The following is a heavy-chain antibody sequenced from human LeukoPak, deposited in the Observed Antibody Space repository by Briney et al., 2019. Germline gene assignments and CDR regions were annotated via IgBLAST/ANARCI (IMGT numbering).Heavy chain of an antibody. D-gene: IGHD3-3*01. Sequence: GGSLRLSCAASRFTFSTYTMNWVRQAPGKGLEWVSSITSSSSYIFYADSVKGRFTISRDNAKNSLYLQMNSLRAEDTAVYYCARDRGFTIFGVVDYWGQGTLVTVSS. V-gene: IGHV3-21*01. J-gene: IGHJ4*02. CDR3: ARDRGFTIFGVVDY. CDR2: ITSSSSYI. CDR1: RFTFSTYT.